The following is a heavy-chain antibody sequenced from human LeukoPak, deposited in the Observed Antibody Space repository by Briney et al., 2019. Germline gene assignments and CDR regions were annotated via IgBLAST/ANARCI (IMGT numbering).Heavy chain of an antibody. CDR2: INFSGAHT. CDR1: GFTFKTYA. Sequence: GGSLRLSCAASGFTFKTYAMSWVRQAPGKGLEWVAGINFSGAHTYYADSVKGRSTISRDNSKNTLSLQINSLKAEDTAVYYCAKDDGGTFDHFDYWGRGTLVTVSS. J-gene: IGHJ4*02. D-gene: IGHD4-23*01. CDR3: AKDDGGTFDHFDY. V-gene: IGHV3-23*01.